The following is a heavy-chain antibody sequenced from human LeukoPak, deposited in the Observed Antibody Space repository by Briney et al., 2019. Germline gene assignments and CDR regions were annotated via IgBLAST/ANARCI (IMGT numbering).Heavy chain of an antibody. J-gene: IGHJ4*02. Sequence: SQTLSLTCAISGDSVSSKNGAWNWIRQSPSRGLEWLRRTYYRSKWYSDYAVSVQGRITITPDTSKNQMSLQLYSVTPEDAAVYYCAGDLGNTGWYTFDYWGQGTLVTVSS. V-gene: IGHV6-1*01. CDR1: GDSVSSKNGA. CDR2: TYYRSKWYS. D-gene: IGHD6-19*01. CDR3: AGDLGNTGWYTFDY.